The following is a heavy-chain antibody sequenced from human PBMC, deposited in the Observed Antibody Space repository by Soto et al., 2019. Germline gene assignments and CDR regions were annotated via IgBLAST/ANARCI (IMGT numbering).Heavy chain of an antibody. Sequence: SETLSLTCTVSGGSVSSSSDYWGWNRQPPGKGLEWIGYIYYSGSTNYNPSLKSRVTISVDTSKNQFSLKLSSVTAADTAVYYCARSGYYDSSGRFDYWGQGTLVTVSS. CDR2: IYYSGST. CDR3: ARSGYYDSSGRFDY. D-gene: IGHD3-22*01. V-gene: IGHV4-61*01. CDR1: GGSVSSSSDY. J-gene: IGHJ4*02.